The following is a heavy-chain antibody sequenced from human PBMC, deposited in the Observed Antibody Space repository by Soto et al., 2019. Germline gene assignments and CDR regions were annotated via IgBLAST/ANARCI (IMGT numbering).Heavy chain of an antibody. CDR1: GYTFTDYY. CDR3: AKDPNIVVVPAATGGMDV. Sequence: ASVKVSCXASGYTFTDYYMHWVRQAPGQGLEWMGWINPNSGGTNYAQKFQGRVTMTRVTSISTAYMELSSLRSDDTALYYCAKDPNIVVVPAATGGMDVWGQGTTVTVSS. CDR2: INPNSGGT. D-gene: IGHD2-2*01. J-gene: IGHJ6*02. V-gene: IGHV1-2*02.